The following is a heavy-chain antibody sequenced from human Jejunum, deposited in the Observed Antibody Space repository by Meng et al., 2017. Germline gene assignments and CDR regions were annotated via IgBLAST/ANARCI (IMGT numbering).Heavy chain of an antibody. D-gene: IGHD7-27*01. CDR1: GDSVSSTSW. CDR3: ARDPRTNWASRFFDS. Sequence: GSLRLSCGVSGDSVSSTSWWSWVRQPPGKGLEWIGEISRRGSANYNPFLKSRVTISLDKSKNLFSLKLDSVTAADAAVYYCARDPRTNWASRFFDSWGQGTLVTVSS. CDR2: ISRRGSA. J-gene: IGHJ4*02. V-gene: IGHV4-4*02.